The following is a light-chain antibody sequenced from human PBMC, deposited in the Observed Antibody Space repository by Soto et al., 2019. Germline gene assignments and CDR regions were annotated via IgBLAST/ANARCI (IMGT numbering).Light chain of an antibody. CDR3: QSYDSSLSGYV. J-gene: IGLJ1*01. Sequence: QSVLTQPPSVSEAPGQRVTISCTGSSSNIGAGYEAHWYQQVPGTAPKLLIYENNNRPSGVPDRFSGSKSGTSASLATTGLRAEDEAEYYCQSYDSSLSGYVFGTGTKVTVL. V-gene: IGLV1-40*01. CDR2: ENN. CDR1: SSNIGAGYE.